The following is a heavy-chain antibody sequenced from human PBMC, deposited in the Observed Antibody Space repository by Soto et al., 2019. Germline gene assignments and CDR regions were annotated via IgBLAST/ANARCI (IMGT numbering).Heavy chain of an antibody. CDR1: GYSFTSYW. CDR2: IDPSDSYT. Sequence: LNISCKGSGYSFTSYWISWVRQMPWKGLDWMGRIDPSDSYTNYSPSFQGHVTISADKSISTAYLQWSSLKASDTAMYYCARQKHNVDTVDFDYWGQGTLVTVSS. J-gene: IGHJ4*02. CDR3: ARQKHNVDTVDFDY. D-gene: IGHD5-18*01. V-gene: IGHV5-10-1*01.